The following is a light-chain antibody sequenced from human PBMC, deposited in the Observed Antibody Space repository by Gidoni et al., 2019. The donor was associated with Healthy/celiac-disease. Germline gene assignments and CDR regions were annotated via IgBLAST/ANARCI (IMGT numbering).Light chain of an antibody. CDR1: QSISSW. Sequence: DIQMTQSPSTLSASVGDRVTITCRASQSISSWLAWYQQKPGKAPKLLIYKASSLESGVPSRFSGSGSGTEFTLTISSLQPDDFATYYCQQYNSYSLFXPXTKVXIK. V-gene: IGKV1-5*03. CDR2: KAS. J-gene: IGKJ3*01. CDR3: QQYNSYSL.